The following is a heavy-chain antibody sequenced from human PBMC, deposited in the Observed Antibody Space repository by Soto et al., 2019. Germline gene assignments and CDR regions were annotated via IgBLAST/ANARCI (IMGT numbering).Heavy chain of an antibody. Sequence: EVQLVESGGGLVQPGRSLRLSCAASGFTFDDYAMHWVRQAPGKGLEWVSGISWNSGSIGYADSVKGRFTISRDNAKNSLYLQMNSPRAEDTALYYCAKDMEYSYAKATFDYWGQGTLVTVSS. CDR2: ISWNSGSI. D-gene: IGHD5-18*01. CDR1: GFTFDDYA. J-gene: IGHJ4*02. V-gene: IGHV3-9*01. CDR3: AKDMEYSYAKATFDY.